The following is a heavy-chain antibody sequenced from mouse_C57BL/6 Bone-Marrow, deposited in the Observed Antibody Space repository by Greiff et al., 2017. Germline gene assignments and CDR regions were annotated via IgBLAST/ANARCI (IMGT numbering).Heavy chain of an antibody. D-gene: IGHD2-4*01. Sequence: VQLQQSGAELVRPGASVKLSCTASGFNIKDAYMHWVKQRPEQGLEWIGWIAPENGDTEYASKFQGTATITADTSSNTAYLQLSSLTSEDTAVYYCTTFYYDYDGPPYWYCDVWGTGTTVTVSS. CDR3: TTFYYDYDGPPYWYCDV. J-gene: IGHJ1*03. CDR1: GFNIKDAY. CDR2: IAPENGDT. V-gene: IGHV14-4*01.